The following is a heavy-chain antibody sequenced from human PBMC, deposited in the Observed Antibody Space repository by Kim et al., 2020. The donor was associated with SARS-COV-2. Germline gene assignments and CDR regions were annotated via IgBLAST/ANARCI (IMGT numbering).Heavy chain of an antibody. CDR2: ISWNSGSI. J-gene: IGHJ4*02. V-gene: IGHV3-9*01. D-gene: IGHD2-15*01. Sequence: GGSLRLSCAASGFTFDDYAMHWVRQAPGKGLEWVSGISWNSGSITYADSVEGRFTISRDNAKNSLYLQMNSLRAEDTALYYCTKTGQPWSPYYFDYWGQGALVTVSS. CDR1: GFTFDDYA. CDR3: TKTGQPWSPYYFDY.